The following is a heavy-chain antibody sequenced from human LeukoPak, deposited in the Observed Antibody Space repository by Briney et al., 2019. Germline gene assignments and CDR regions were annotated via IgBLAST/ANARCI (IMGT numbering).Heavy chain of an antibody. V-gene: IGHV4-34*01. CDR2: INHSGTT. J-gene: IGHJ4*02. CDR3: ARDWNRYAY. CDR1: GGSFSGYS. Sequence: SSETLSLTCAVYGGSFSGYSWTWIRQPPGKGLEWIGEINHSGTTDYNPSLKSRVTISVDTSKNQFSLKLSSVTAADTAVYYCARDWNRYAYWGQGTLVTVSS. D-gene: IGHD1-1*01.